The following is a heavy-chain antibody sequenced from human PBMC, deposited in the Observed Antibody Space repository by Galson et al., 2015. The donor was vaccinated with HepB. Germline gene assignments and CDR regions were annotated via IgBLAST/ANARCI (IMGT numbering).Heavy chain of an antibody. Sequence: SLRLSCAASGFTFSSYAMSWVRQAPGKGLEWVSAISGSGGSTYYADSVKGRFTISRDNSKNTLYLQMNSLRAEDTAVYYCAKFGLRFGELEDYWGQGTLVTVSS. CDR3: AKFGLRFGELEDY. CDR1: GFTFSSYA. CDR2: ISGSGGST. V-gene: IGHV3-23*01. J-gene: IGHJ4*02. D-gene: IGHD3-10*01.